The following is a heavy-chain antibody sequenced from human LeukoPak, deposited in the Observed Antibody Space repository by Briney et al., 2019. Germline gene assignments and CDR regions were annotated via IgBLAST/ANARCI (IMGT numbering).Heavy chain of an antibody. CDR2: ISAYNGNT. CDR3: ARERPPSSSWYGWFDP. J-gene: IGHJ5*02. V-gene: IGHV1-18*01. CDR1: GYTFTSYG. D-gene: IGHD6-13*01. Sequence: ASVKVSCKASGYTFTSYGISWVRQAPGQGLEWMGWISAYNGNTNYAQKLQGRVTMTTDTSTSTAYMELRSLRSDDTAVYYCARERPPSSSWYGWFDPWGQGTLVTVSS.